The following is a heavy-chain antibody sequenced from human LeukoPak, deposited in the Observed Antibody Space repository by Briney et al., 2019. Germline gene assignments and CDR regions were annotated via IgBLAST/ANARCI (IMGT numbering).Heavy chain of an antibody. CDR2: INSDGSST. D-gene: IGHD5-18*01. CDR1: GFTFISYW. Sequence: GGSLRLSCSASGFTFISYWMHWVRPAPGKWLVWVSRINSDGSSTSYAVSVKGRFTISRDNAKNTLYLQMNSLRAEDTAVYYCAKGSHTASPSDYWGQGTLVTVSS. J-gene: IGHJ4*02. CDR3: AKGSHTASPSDY. V-gene: IGHV3-74*01.